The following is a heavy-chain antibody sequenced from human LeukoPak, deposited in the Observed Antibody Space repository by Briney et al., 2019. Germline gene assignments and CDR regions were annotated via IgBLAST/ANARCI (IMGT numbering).Heavy chain of an antibody. V-gene: IGHV3-30*18. CDR3: AKARYCTSTSCYRLTYYYYYGMDV. CDR2: ISYDGSKQ. Sequence: PGRSLTLSCAASGFTFSSYGMHWVRQAPGKGLEWVAVISYDGSKQYYADSVKGRFTISRDNSNNTLYLQMDSLRAEDTAVYYCAKARYCTSTSCYRLTYYYYYGMDVWGQGTTVAVSS. D-gene: IGHD2-2*01. CDR1: GFTFSSYG. J-gene: IGHJ6*02.